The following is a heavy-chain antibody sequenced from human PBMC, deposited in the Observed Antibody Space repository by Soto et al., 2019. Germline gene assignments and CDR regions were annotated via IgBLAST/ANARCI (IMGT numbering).Heavy chain of an antibody. Sequence: QLQLQESGPGLVKSSETLSLTCTVSGGSISRSHYWGWIRQPPGKGLAWIGSVFYSGSPYNSPSFKSRITISVDTSKSQFSLRVRSVTATDTAVYCCARHYNTGAFFDYWGQGNLVTVSS. J-gene: IGHJ4*02. CDR1: GGSISRSHY. D-gene: IGHD1-20*01. V-gene: IGHV4-39*01. CDR3: ARHYNTGAFFDY. CDR2: VFYSGSP.